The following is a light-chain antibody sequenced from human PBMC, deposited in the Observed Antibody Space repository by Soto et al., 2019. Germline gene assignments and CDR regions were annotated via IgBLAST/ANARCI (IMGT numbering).Light chain of an antibody. CDR2: GAS. J-gene: IGKJ2*01. V-gene: IGKV3-20*01. Sequence: EVVLTQSPGTLSLSPGERATLSCRASQSVRSSYLAWYQQKPGQSPRLLLYGASRRATGIPDRFSGSASGTDFSLTISRLEPEDFAVYYCHQYGTPPNTFGQGNKLEI. CDR1: QSVRSSY. CDR3: HQYGTPPNT.